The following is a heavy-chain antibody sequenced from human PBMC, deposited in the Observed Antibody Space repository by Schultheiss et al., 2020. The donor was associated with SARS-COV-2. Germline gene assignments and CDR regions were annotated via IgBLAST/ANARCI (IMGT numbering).Heavy chain of an antibody. CDR2: ISSSGSTI. CDR1: GFTFSSYE. V-gene: IGHV3-48*03. CDR3: ARSWGELPNAFDI. D-gene: IGHD3-16*01. J-gene: IGHJ4*02. Sequence: GGSLRLSCAASGFTFSSYEMNWVRQAPGKGLEWVSYISSSGSTIYYADSVKGRFTISRDNAKNSLYLQMNSLRIEDTAVYFCARSWGELPNAFDIWGQGTLVTVSS.